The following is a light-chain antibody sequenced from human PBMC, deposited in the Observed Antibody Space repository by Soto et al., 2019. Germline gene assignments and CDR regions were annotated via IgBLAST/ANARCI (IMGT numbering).Light chain of an antibody. CDR1: QSISNW. J-gene: IGKJ4*01. CDR2: KAS. CDR3: QQYDSFPLT. Sequence: IQMTQSPSTLSASAGDRVTITCRASQSISNWLAWYQQRPGRAPQLLIHKASTLETGVPSRFSGSGSGTEFTLTISSLQPDDFASYFCQQYDSFPLTFGGGTKV. V-gene: IGKV1-5*03.